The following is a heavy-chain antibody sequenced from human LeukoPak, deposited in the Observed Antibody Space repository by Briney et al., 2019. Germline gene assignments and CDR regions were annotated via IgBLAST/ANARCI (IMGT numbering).Heavy chain of an antibody. Sequence: SETLSLTCTVSGGSISSYYWSWIRQPAGKGLEWIGRIYTSGSTYYNPSLKSRVTMSVDTSKNQFSLKLSSVTAADTAVYYCARDRGFYGGNSEASFDYWGQGTLVTVSS. CDR3: ARDRGFYGGNSEASFDY. CDR2: IYTSGST. J-gene: IGHJ4*02. D-gene: IGHD4-23*01. V-gene: IGHV4-4*07. CDR1: GGSISSYY.